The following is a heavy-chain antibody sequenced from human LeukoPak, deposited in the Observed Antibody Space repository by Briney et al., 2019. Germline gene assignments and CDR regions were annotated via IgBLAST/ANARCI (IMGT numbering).Heavy chain of an antibody. CDR2: INHNGNVN. CDR3: ARGGGLDV. V-gene: IGHV3-7*03. CDR1: GFTFSSYW. D-gene: IGHD3-16*01. J-gene: IGHJ6*02. Sequence: PGGSLRLSCAASGFTFSSYWMNWDRQAPGKGLEWVASINHNGNVNYYVDSVKGRFTISRGNAKNSLYLQMSNLRAEDTAVYFCARGGGLDVWGQGATVTVSS.